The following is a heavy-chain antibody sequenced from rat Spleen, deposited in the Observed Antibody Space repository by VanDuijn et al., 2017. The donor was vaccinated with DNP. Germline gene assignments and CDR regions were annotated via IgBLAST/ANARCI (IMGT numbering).Heavy chain of an antibody. CDR3: TRMGFGSLYFDY. CDR2: ISTSGGST. D-gene: IGHD4-3*01. Sequence: EVQLVETGGGLVQPGRSLKLSCVASGFTFSNSDMAWVRQAPTKGLEWVASISTSGGSTYYRDSVEGRFTISRDNTKSTLFLQMNSLRSEDTATYYCTRMGFGSLYFDYWGQGVMVTVSS. J-gene: IGHJ2*01. CDR1: GFTFSNSD. V-gene: IGHV5-25*01.